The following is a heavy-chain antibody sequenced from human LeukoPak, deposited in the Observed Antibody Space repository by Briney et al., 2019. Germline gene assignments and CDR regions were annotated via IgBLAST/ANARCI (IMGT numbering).Heavy chain of an antibody. CDR2: INHSGST. J-gene: IGHJ6*03. D-gene: IGHD3-22*01. CDR3: ARGLGGTGGYSSGYYHYYYYYYMDV. Sequence: PSETLSLTCAVYGGSFSGYYWSWIRQPPGKGLEWIGEINHSGSTNYNPSLKSRVTISVDTSKNQFSLKLSSVTAADTAVYYCARGLGGTGGYSSGYYHYYYYYYMDVWGKGTTVTVSS. V-gene: IGHV4-34*01. CDR1: GGSFSGYY.